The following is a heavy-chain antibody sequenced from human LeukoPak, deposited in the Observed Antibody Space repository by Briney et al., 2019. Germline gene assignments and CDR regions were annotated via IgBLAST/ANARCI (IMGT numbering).Heavy chain of an antibody. CDR3: ARDLSRNFDY. D-gene: IGHD3-3*02. V-gene: IGHV1-2*02. CDR1: GYTFTVYY. J-gene: IGHJ4*02. Sequence: ASVKVSCKTSGYTFTVYYMHWVRQAPGQGLERMGWINPNNGGTNYAQKFQGRVTMTRDTSISTAYMELSRLRSDDTAVYYCARDLSRNFDYWGQGTLVTVSS. CDR2: INPNNGGT.